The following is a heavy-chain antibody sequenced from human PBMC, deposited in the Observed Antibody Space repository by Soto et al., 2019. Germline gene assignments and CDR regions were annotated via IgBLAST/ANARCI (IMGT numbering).Heavy chain of an antibody. J-gene: IGHJ5*01. V-gene: IGHV2-5*02. CDR1: GFSLTTSGVG. CDR2: IYWDDDR. CDR3: AHRVRYSPSWDVGLCDS. D-gene: IGHD6-6*01. Sequence: QITLKESGPTLVEPTQTLTLTCSFSGFSLTTSGVGVGWLRRAPGKALEWLGIIYWDDDRRYNPSLKDRLTITKDSSKNQVVLNMTYMEPADTANYYCAHRVRYSPSWDVGLCDSWGQGILVTVA.